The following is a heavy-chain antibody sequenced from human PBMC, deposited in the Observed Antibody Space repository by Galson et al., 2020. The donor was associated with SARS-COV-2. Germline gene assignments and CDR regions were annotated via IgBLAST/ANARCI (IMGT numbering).Heavy chain of an antibody. D-gene: IGHD3-10*01. J-gene: IGHJ4*02. CDR2: LNPNSGGT. CDR1: GYTFTGYY. CDR3: ASNRGPGSYSALYY. Sequence: ASVKVSCQASGYTFTGYYMHWVRQAPGQGLEWMGWLNPNSGGTNSAQKFQGRVTLTRDTSISTAYMELTSLRSDDTAVYYCASNRGPGSYSALYYWGQGTLVTVSS. V-gene: IGHV1-2*02.